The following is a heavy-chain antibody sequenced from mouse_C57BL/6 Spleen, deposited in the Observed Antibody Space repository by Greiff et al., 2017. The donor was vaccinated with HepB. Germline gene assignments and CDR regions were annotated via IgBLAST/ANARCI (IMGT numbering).Heavy chain of an antibody. J-gene: IGHJ1*03. CDR2: ISYDGSN. CDR3: ARAELHWYFDV. V-gene: IGHV3-6*01. CDR1: GYSITSGYY. Sequence: EVKLMESGPGLVKPSQSLSLTCSVTGYSITSGYYWNWIRQFPGNKLEWMGYISYDGSNNYHPSLKNRISITRDTSKNQFFLKLNSVTTEDTATYYCARAELHWYFDVWGTGTTVTVSS.